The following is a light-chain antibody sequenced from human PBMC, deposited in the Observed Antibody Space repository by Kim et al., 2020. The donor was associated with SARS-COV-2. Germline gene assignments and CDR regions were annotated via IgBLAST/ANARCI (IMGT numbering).Light chain of an antibody. Sequence: ALGQTVRITCQGDSLRSYSATWYQQKPGQAPLLVIFGKNNRPSGIPDRFSGSTSGNTASLTITGTQAGDEADYYCNSRDSNDNVVFGGGTQLTVL. V-gene: IGLV3-19*01. CDR1: SLRSYS. J-gene: IGLJ3*02. CDR2: GKN. CDR3: NSRDSNDNVV.